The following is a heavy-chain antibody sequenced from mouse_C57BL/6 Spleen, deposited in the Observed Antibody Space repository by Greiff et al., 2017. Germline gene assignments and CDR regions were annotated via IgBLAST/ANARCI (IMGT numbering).Heavy chain of an antibody. CDR1: GFTFSSYA. D-gene: IGHD1-1*01. CDR2: ISSGGDYI. Sequence: EVKLQASGEGLVKPGGSLKLSCAASGFTFSSYAMSWVRQTPEKRLEWVAYISSGGDYIYYADTVKGRFTISRDNARNTLYLQMSSLKSEDTAMYYCTRDHNYGSSPFAYGGQGTLVTVSA. V-gene: IGHV5-9-1*02. CDR3: TRDHNYGSSPFAY. J-gene: IGHJ3*01.